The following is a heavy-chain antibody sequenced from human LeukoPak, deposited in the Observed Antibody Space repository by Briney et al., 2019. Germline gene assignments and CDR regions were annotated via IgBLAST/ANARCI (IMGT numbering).Heavy chain of an antibody. D-gene: IGHD3-10*01. CDR2: INPNSGGT. V-gene: IGHV1-2*06. CDR1: VYTFTKYY. CDR3: ARGGTAAGSGDY. J-gene: IGHJ4*02. Sequence: VASVKVSCKASVYTFTKYYIHWVRQAPGQGLEWMGRINPNSGGTNYAQKFQGRVTMPRHTSISTAYMERSRPRTTETALYWCARGGTAAGSGDYWGEGAPATVSS.